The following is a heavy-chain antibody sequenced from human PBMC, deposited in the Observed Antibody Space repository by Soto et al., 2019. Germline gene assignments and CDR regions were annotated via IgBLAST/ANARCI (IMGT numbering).Heavy chain of an antibody. Sequence: PGGSLRLSCAASGFTFISYAMSWVRQAPWKGLEWDSAITASGDTTYYADSVKGRFTISRDNSKSTMYLQMNSLRAEDTAVYYCAKVRPLIECTRTSCLGAFESWGQGTMVTVSS. D-gene: IGHD2-2*01. CDR1: GFTFISYA. CDR2: ITASGDTT. CDR3: AKVRPLIECTRTSCLGAFES. J-gene: IGHJ3*02. V-gene: IGHV3-23*01.